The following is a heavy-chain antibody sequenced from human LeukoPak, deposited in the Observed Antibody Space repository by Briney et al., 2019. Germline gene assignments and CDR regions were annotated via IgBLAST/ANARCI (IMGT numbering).Heavy chain of an antibody. Sequence: GGSLRLSCAASEFTFSSYSMNWVRQAPGKGLEWVSSISSSSSYIYYADSVKGRFTISRDNAKNSLYLQMNSLRAEDTAVYYCARDQFWAYYYDSSGKSRGAFDIWGQGTMVTVSS. CDR3: ARDQFWAYYYDSSGKSRGAFDI. CDR2: ISSSSSYI. J-gene: IGHJ3*02. V-gene: IGHV3-21*01. D-gene: IGHD3-22*01. CDR1: EFTFSSYS.